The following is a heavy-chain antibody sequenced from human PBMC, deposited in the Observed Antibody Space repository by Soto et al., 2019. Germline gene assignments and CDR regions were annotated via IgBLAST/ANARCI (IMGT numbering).Heavy chain of an antibody. V-gene: IGHV1-3*01. CDR3: VRRHVSATGIDWFDP. CDR1: GYTFTSYG. CDR2: INAANGDT. D-gene: IGHD6-13*01. Sequence: ASVKVSGKASGYTFTSYGIHWVRQAPGQRLEWMGWINAANGDTKYSPKFQGRVTITRDTSASTAYMELSSLRSEDTAVYYCVRRHVSATGIDWFDPWGQGTLVTVSS. J-gene: IGHJ5*02.